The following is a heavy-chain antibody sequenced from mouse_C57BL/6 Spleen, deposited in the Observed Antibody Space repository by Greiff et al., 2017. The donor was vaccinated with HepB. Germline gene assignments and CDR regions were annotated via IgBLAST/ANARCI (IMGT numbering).Heavy chain of an antibody. J-gene: IGHJ4*01. D-gene: IGHD2-5*01. V-gene: IGHV1-15*01. CDR1: GYTFTDYE. CDR3: TREDYSNDYYAMDY. CDR2: IDPETGGT. Sequence: VKLMESGAELVRPGASVTLSCKASGYTFTDYEMHWVKQTPVHGLEWIGAIDPETGGTAYNQKFKGKAILTADKSSSTAYMELRSLTSEDSAVYYCTREDYSNDYYAMDYWGQGTSVTVSS.